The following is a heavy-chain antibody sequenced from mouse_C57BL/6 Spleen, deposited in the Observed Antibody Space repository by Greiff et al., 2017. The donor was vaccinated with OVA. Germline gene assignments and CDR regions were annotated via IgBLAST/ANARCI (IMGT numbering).Heavy chain of an antibody. J-gene: IGHJ2*01. V-gene: IGHV1-22*01. CDR2: INPNNGGT. D-gene: IGHD1-1*02. CDR3: ASGGDYPDY. CDR1: GYTFTDYN. Sequence: EVQLQQSGPELVKPGASVKMSCKASGYTFTDYNMHWVKQSHGKSLEWIGYINPNNGGTSYNQKFKGKATLTVNKSSSTAYMALRSLTSEDSAVYYCASGGDYPDYWGQGTTLTVSS.